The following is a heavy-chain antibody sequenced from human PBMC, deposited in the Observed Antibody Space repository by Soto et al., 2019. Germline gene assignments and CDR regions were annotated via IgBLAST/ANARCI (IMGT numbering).Heavy chain of an antibody. J-gene: IGHJ4*02. CDR3: ARGGYRMVEVPFHY. Sequence: QVQLVESGGGVVQPGRSLRLSCAASGFTFSSYAMHWVRQAPGKGLEWVAVISYDGSNKYYADSVKGRFTISRDNSKNTLDLQMNRLRAEDTAVYYCARGGYRMVEVPFHYWGQGTLVTVSS. CDR1: GFTFSSYA. CDR2: ISYDGSNK. D-gene: IGHD2-8*01. V-gene: IGHV3-30-3*01.